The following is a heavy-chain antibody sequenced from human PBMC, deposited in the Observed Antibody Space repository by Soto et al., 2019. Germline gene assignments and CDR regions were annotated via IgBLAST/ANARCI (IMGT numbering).Heavy chain of an antibody. Sequence: PSETLSLTCAVYGGSFSVYYWSWIRHPPGKGLEWIGEINHSGSTNYNPSLKSRVTISVDTSKNQFSLKLSSVTAADTAVYYCARGLRGVAARPRWFDPWGQGTLVTVSS. D-gene: IGHD6-6*01. J-gene: IGHJ5*02. CDR2: INHSGST. CDR3: ARGLRGVAARPRWFDP. CDR1: GGSFSVYY. V-gene: IGHV4-34*01.